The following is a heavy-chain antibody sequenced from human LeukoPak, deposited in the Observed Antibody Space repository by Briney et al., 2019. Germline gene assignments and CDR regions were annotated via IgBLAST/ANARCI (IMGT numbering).Heavy chain of an antibody. CDR1: GGSFSGYY. Sequence: SETLSLTCAVYGGSFSGYYWSWIRQPPGKGLEWIGEINHSGSTNYNPSLKSRVTISVDTSKNQFSLKLSSVTAADTAVYYCARGYCSSTSCLLYYMDVWGKGTTVTVSS. CDR2: INHSGST. CDR3: ARGYCSSTSCLLYYMDV. J-gene: IGHJ6*03. V-gene: IGHV4-34*01. D-gene: IGHD2-2*01.